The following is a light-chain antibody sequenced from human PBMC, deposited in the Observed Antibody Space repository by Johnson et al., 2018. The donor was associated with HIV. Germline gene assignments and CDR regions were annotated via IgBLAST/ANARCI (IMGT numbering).Light chain of an antibody. Sequence: SVLTQPPSVSAAPGQKVTISCSGSSSNIGNNYVSWYQQLPGTAPKLLIYDNNKRPSGITDRFSGTKSGTSATLGITGLQTGYEADYYCGTWDSSLSALYVFGTGTKVTVL. V-gene: IGLV1-51*01. CDR2: DNN. CDR1: SSNIGNNY. CDR3: GTWDSSLSALYV. J-gene: IGLJ1*01.